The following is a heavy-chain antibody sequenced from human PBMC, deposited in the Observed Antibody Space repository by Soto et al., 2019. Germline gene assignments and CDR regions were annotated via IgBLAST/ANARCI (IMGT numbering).Heavy chain of an antibody. Sequence: SETLSLTCTVSGGSISTYYWSWIRQPPGKGLEWIGYIYYSGSTNYNPSLKSRVTISVDTSKNQFSLKLGSVTAADTAVYYCARATYFYDRSGYLYYFDYWGQGTLVTVSS. J-gene: IGHJ4*02. V-gene: IGHV4-59*01. CDR1: GGSISTYY. CDR2: IYYSGST. D-gene: IGHD3-22*01. CDR3: ARATYFYDRSGYLYYFDY.